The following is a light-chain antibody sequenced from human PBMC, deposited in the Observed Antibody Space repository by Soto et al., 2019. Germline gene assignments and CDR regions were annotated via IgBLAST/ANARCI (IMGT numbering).Light chain of an antibody. J-gene: IGKJ4*01. Sequence: DIVLTQSPGTLSLSPGESVTLSCRASQSVSSSHLAWYQQKPGQAPRLFIYGASRRATGIPDRFSGSGSGTDFTLIISRLQPEDFAVYSCQHYGNSLTFGGGTKVEIK. CDR3: QHYGNSLT. V-gene: IGKV3-20*01. CDR1: QSVSSSH. CDR2: GAS.